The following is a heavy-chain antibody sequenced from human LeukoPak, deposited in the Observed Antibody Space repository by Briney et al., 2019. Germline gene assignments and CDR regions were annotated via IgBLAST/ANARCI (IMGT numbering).Heavy chain of an antibody. CDR3: ARQMWGLLSPFDP. CDR1: EFTFSSYE. V-gene: IGHV3-48*03. Sequence: PGGSLRLSCAASEFTFSSYEMNWVRQAPGKGLEWVSYISSSGSTIYYADSVKGRFTISSDNAKNSLYLQMNTLRAEDTAVYYCARQMWGLLSPFDPWGQGTLVTVSS. J-gene: IGHJ5*02. D-gene: IGHD2-21*02. CDR2: ISSSGSTI.